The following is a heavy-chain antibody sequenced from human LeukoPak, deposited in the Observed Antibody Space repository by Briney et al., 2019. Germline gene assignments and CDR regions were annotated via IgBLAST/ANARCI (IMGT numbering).Heavy chain of an antibody. J-gene: IGHJ4*02. CDR1: GGSISSYY. Sequence: SETLSLTCTVSGGSISSYYWSWIRQPPGKGLEWIGYIYYSGSTNYNPSLKSRVTISVDTAKNQFSLKLSSVTAADTAVYYCARALYGDYYFDYWGQGTLVTVSS. CDR2: IYYSGST. V-gene: IGHV4-59*01. D-gene: IGHD4-17*01. CDR3: ARALYGDYYFDY.